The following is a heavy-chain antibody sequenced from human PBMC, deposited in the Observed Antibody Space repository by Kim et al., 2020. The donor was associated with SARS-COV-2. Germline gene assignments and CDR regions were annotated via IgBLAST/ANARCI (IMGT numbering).Heavy chain of an antibody. CDR3: ARHPANIAAAGTDY. J-gene: IGHJ4*02. Sequence: NPSLKSRVTISVDTSKNQFSLKLSSVTAADTAVYYCARHPANIAAAGTDYWGQGTLVTVSS. D-gene: IGHD6-13*01. V-gene: IGHV4-39*01.